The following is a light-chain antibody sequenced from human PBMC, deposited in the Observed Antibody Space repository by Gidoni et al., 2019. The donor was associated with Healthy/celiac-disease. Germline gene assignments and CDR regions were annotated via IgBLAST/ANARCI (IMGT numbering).Light chain of an antibody. V-gene: IGKV3-20*01. J-gene: IGKJ4*01. CDR1: QSVSSSY. CDR2: GAS. Sequence: EIVLTQSPGTLSLSPGERAPLSCRASQSVSSSYLAWYQQKPGQAPRLLIYGASSRATGIPDRFSGSGSGTDFPLTISRLEPEDFAVYYCQQYGSSPLTFXGXTKVEIK. CDR3: QQYGSSPLT.